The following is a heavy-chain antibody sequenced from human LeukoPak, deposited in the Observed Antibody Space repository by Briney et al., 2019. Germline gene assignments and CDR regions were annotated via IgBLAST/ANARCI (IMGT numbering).Heavy chain of an antibody. CDR2: IYYSGST. CDR3: ARHSNVLRYFDWLFGWFDP. J-gene: IGHJ5*02. Sequence: SETLSLTCTASGGSISSYYWSWIRQLPGEGLEWIGYIYYSGSTNYNPSLKSRVTISVGTSKNQFSLKLSSVTAADTAVYYCARHSNVLRYFDWLFGWFDPWGQGTLVTVSS. CDR1: GGSISSYY. D-gene: IGHD3-9*01. V-gene: IGHV4-59*08.